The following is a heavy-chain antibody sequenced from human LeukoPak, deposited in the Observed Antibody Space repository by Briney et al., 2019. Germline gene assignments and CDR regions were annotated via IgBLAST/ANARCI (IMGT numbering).Heavy chain of an antibody. CDR1: RGSIGSFY. V-gene: IGHV4-4*07. CDR3: ARLVVGATRYFDY. CDR2: IYTSGST. D-gene: IGHD1-26*01. Sequence: KASETLSLTCTVSRGSIGSFYWSWIRQPAGKGLEWIGRIYTSGSTNYNPSLKSRVTISVDTSKNQFSLKLSSVTAADTAVYYCARLVVGATRYFDYWGQGTLVTVSS. J-gene: IGHJ4*02.